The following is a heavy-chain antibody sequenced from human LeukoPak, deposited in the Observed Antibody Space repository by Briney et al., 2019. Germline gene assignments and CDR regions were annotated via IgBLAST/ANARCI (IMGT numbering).Heavy chain of an antibody. Sequence: GGSLRLSRAVSGFTFDNYAVHWVRQAPGKGLGWVGSINWNNITVVYADSVKGRFTTSRDNPKTSLYLRLNSLRAEDTAYYYCAKDSSGGVSSAGILDFWGPGTLVTVSP. CDR3: AKDSSGGVSSAGILDF. CDR1: GFTFDNYA. J-gene: IGHJ4*02. CDR2: INWNNITV. V-gene: IGHV3-9*01. D-gene: IGHD6-13*01.